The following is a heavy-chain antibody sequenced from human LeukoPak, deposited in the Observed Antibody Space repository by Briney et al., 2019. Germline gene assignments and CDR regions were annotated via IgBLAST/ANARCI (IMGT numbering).Heavy chain of an antibody. D-gene: IGHD2-21*02. V-gene: IGHV4-31*03. J-gene: IGHJ5*02. Sequence: SSETLSLTCTVSGGSISSGGYYWSWIRQHPGKGLEWIGYIYYSGSTYYNPSLKSRVTIPVDTSKNQFSLKLSSVTAADTAVYYCARGLLFSWFDPWGQGTLVTVSS. CDR3: ARGLLFSWFDP. CDR1: GGSISSGGYY. CDR2: IYYSGST.